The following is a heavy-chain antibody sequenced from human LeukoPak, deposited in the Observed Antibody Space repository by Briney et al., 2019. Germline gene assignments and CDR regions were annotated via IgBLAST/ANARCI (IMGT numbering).Heavy chain of an antibody. J-gene: IGHJ4*02. CDR1: AYPISSGYY. Sequence: PSETLSLTCTVSAYPISSGYYWGWIRQPPGKGLEWIGSIYHSGSTYYNPSLKSRVTISVGTSKNQFSLQLNSVTPEDTAVYYCARAGYSNSWYAFFDYWGQGILVTVSS. CDR3: ARAGYSNSWYAFFDY. D-gene: IGHD6-13*01. CDR2: IYHSGST. V-gene: IGHV4-38-2*02.